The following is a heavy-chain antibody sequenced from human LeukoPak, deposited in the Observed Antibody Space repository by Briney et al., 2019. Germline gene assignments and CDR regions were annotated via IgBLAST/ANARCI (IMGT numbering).Heavy chain of an antibody. V-gene: IGHV3-23*01. CDR3: AKDRYYDSSGYYGDYDY. CDR2: ISGSGGST. CDR1: GFTFSSYA. Sequence: PGGSLRLSCAASGFTFSSYAMSWVRQAPGKGLEWVSAISGSGGSTYYADSVKGRFTISRDNSKNTLYLQMNSLRAEDTAVYYCAKDRYYDSSGYYGDYDYWGQGTPVTVSS. D-gene: IGHD3-22*01. J-gene: IGHJ4*02.